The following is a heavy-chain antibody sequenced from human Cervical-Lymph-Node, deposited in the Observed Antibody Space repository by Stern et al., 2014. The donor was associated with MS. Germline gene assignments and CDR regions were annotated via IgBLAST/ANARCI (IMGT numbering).Heavy chain of an antibody. CDR2: ISWNSGTR. CDR1: GFTFNDYA. V-gene: IGHV3-9*01. Sequence: EVQLVESGGDLVQPGRSLRLSCATSGFTFNDYAMHWVRQAPGKGLEWVSGISWNSGTRTYADSVKGRFLISRDNAKNFLYLQMNNLRPEDTALYYCAKDLEVYCSGGLDPWGQGTLVIVSS. CDR3: AKDLEVYCSGGLDP. J-gene: IGHJ5*02. D-gene: IGHD2-15*01.